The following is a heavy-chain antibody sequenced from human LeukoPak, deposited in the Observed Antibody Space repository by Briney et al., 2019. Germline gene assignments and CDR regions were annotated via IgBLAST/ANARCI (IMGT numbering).Heavy chain of an antibody. CDR1: GYSISSGYY. CDR2: IYHSGST. CDR3: AKAPGPPDYYDSSGYSPLGAFDI. D-gene: IGHD3-22*01. J-gene: IGHJ3*02. V-gene: IGHV4-38-2*02. Sequence: SETLSLTCTVSGYSISSGYYWGWIRQPPGKGLEWIGSIYHSGSTYYNPSLKSRVTISVDTSKNQFSLKLSSVTAADTAVYYCAKAPGPPDYYDSSGYSPLGAFDIWGQGTMVTVSS.